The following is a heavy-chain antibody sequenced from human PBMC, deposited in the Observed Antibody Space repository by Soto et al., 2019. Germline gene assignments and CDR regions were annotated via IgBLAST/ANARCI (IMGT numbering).Heavy chain of an antibody. Sequence: SVKVSCKASGFTFTSSAVQWVRQARGQRLEWIGWIVVGSGNTNYAQKFQERVTITRDMSTSTAYMELSSLRSEDTAVYYCAADPGVSYYYYYGMDVFCRGDAVTISS. D-gene: IGHD2-21*01. CDR3: AADPGVSYYYYYGMDV. V-gene: IGHV1-58*01. CDR2: IVVGSGNT. CDR1: GFTFTSSA. J-gene: IGHJ6*02.